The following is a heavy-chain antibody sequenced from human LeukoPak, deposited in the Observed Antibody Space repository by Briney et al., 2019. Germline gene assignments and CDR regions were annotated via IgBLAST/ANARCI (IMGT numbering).Heavy chain of an antibody. CDR1: GYTFTNYD. Sequence: ASVKVSCKASGYTFTNYDINWVRQATGQGREWMGWLHPNSGNAGYAQNFQGRVTLTGDTSMSTAYMELSSLRSEDTAVYYCARVVSGFWTGYYDPFDIWGQGTMVTVSS. J-gene: IGHJ3*02. CDR2: LHPNSGNA. D-gene: IGHD3/OR15-3a*01. CDR3: ARVVSGFWTGYYDPFDI. V-gene: IGHV1-8*03.